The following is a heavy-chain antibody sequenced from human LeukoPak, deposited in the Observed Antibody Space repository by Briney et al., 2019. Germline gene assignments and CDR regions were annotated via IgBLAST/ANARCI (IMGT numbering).Heavy chain of an antibody. CDR3: GGSGDYGDY. D-gene: IGHD3-22*01. J-gene: IGHJ4*02. CDR2: INSDGSTT. V-gene: IGHV3-74*01. Sequence: GGSLRLSCAASGFTFSSYWMHWVRQTPGKGLVWVSRINSDGSTTSYADSVKGRFTISRDNAKSTLYLQMNSLRAEDTAVYYCGGSGDYGDYWGQGSLVTVSP. CDR1: GFTFSSYW.